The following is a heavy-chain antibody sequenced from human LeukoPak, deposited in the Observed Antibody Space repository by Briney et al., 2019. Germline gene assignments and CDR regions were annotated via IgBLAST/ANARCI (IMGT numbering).Heavy chain of an antibody. CDR1: GFTFRNYG. V-gene: IGHV3-33*05. D-gene: IGHD6-6*01. CDR3: ARDVAVRPDFDY. J-gene: IGHJ4*02. CDR2: MSYDGSYQ. Sequence: GRSLRLSCAASGFTFRNYGVHWVRQAPGKGLEWVGVMSYDGSYQYYADSVKGRFTISRDISKNTLYLQMNSLTAEDTAVYYCARDVAVRPDFDYWGQGTLVTVSS.